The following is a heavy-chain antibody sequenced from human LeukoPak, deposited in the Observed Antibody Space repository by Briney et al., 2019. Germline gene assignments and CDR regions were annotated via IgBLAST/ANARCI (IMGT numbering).Heavy chain of an antibody. Sequence: GVSLRLSCAASGFTFRNYGMHWVRQAPGKGLEWVAVIWSAENNKYYADSVQGRFTISRDNSKNTVFLQMNSLRAEDTAVYYCAKDDDVSSRYSRFENWGQGTLVTVSS. V-gene: IGHV3-33*06. CDR1: GFTFRNYG. J-gene: IGHJ4*02. CDR3: AKDDDVSSRYSRFEN. CDR2: IWSAENNK. D-gene: IGHD3-22*01.